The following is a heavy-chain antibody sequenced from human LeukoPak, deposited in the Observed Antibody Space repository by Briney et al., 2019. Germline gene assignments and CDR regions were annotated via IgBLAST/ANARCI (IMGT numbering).Heavy chain of an antibody. CDR3: ARVTIFGVPNGY. J-gene: IGHJ4*02. CDR1: GYTFTSYG. Sequence: ASVKVSCKASGYTFTSYGINWVRQAPGQGLEWMGWISAYNGNTNYAQKLQGRVTMTTDTSTSTAYMELRSLRSDDTAVYYCARVTIFGVPNGYWGQGTLVTVSS. CDR2: ISAYNGNT. D-gene: IGHD3-3*01. V-gene: IGHV1-18*01.